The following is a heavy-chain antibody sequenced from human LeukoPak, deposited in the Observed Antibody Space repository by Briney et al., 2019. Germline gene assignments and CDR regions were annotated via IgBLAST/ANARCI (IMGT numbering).Heavy chain of an antibody. D-gene: IGHD7-27*01. Sequence: SETLSLTCAVYGGSFSGYYWSWIRQPPGKGLEWIGEINHSGSTNYNPSLKSRVTISVDTSKNQFSLKLSSVTAADTAIYYCTSGYSGDFDYWGQGILVTVSS. J-gene: IGHJ4*02. CDR1: GGSFSGYY. CDR2: INHSGST. V-gene: IGHV4-34*01. CDR3: TSGYSGDFDY.